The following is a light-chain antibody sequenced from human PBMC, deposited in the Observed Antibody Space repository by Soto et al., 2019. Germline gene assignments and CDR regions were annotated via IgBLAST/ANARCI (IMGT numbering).Light chain of an antibody. CDR2: AAS. CDR3: QQGYRTPFT. CDR1: ESISNK. Sequence: DIEMTQSPSSVSASVGDRITITCRASESISNKLHWYQQKPGKAPALLISAASRLHSGVPSRFSGSGSGTDFTLTISSLQHEDFASYYCQQGYRTPFTFGPGTKVDFK. V-gene: IGKV1-39*01. J-gene: IGKJ3*01.